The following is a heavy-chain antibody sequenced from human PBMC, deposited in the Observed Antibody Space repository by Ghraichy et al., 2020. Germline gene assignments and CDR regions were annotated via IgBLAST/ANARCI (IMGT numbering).Heavy chain of an antibody. J-gene: IGHJ4*02. CDR1: GFTFSSYA. Sequence: GGSLRLSCAASGFTFSSYAMSWVRQAPGKGLEWVSAISGSGGSTYYADSVKGRFTISRDNSKNTLYLQMNSLRAEDTAVYYCAKAGPYSSGWYKVGAFDYWGQGTLVTVSS. CDR3: AKAGPYSSGWYKVGAFDY. V-gene: IGHV3-23*01. D-gene: IGHD6-19*01. CDR2: ISGSGGST.